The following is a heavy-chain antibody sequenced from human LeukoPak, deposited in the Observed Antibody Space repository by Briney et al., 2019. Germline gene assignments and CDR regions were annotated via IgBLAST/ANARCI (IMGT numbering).Heavy chain of an antibody. Sequence: GGSLRLSCAASGFTLSSYATSWVRQAPGKGLEWVSAISASGADTYYADSVKGRFTISRDTSKNTVYLQMNSLRDEDTAVYYCAKQLDSGHYYPTSDDYWGQGTLVTVSS. V-gene: IGHV3-23*01. J-gene: IGHJ4*02. CDR1: GFTLSSYA. CDR2: ISASGADT. D-gene: IGHD3-10*01. CDR3: AKQLDSGHYYPTSDDY.